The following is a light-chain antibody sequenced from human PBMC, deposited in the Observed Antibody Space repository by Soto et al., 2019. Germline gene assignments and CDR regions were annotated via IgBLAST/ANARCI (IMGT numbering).Light chain of an antibody. J-gene: IGKJ4*01. Sequence: DIQMTHSPSSLSASVGDRVTITCRASQSISTYLNWYQQKPGKAPKLLIFAASSLQSGVPSRFSGSGSGKDFPLTISSLQPEAFATYYCEQSYSTHLTLGVGRQVDIX. CDR1: QSISTY. CDR2: AAS. CDR3: EQSYSTHLT. V-gene: IGKV1-39*01.